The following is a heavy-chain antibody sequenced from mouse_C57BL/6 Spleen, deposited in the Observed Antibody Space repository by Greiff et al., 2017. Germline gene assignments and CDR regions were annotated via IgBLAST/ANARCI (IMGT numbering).Heavy chain of an antibody. CDR3: APTIVRYSAMDY. Sequence: QVQLQQSGTELVKPGASVKLSCKASGYTFTSYWMHWVKQRPGQGLEWIGNINPSNGGTNYNEKFKSKATLTVDKSSSTAYMQLSSLTSEDSAVYYCAPTIVRYSAMDYWGQGTSVTVSS. CDR2: INPSNGGT. V-gene: IGHV1-53*01. J-gene: IGHJ4*01. CDR1: GYTFTSYW. D-gene: IGHD2-12*01.